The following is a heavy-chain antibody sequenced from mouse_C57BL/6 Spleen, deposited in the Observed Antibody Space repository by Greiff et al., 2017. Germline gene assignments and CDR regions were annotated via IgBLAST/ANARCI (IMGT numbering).Heavy chain of an antibody. CDR1: GFNIKDYY. V-gene: IGHV14-2*01. CDR3: ARYYGSSFAWFAY. Sequence: VQLKESGAELVKPGASVKLSCTASGFNIKDYYMHWVKQRTEQGLEWIGRIDPEDGETKYAPKFQGKATITADTSSNTAYLQLSSLTSEDTAVYYCARYYGSSFAWFAYWGQGTLVTVSA. D-gene: IGHD1-1*01. J-gene: IGHJ3*01. CDR2: IDPEDGET.